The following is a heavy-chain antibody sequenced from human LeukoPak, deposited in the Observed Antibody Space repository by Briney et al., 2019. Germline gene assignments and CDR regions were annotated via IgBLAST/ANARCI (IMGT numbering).Heavy chain of an antibody. Sequence: SGGSLRLSCAASGFTVSSNYMSWVRQSPGKGLEWVSVIYSGGTTYYADSVKGRFTISRDNSNNTLYPQMNSLRAEDTAVYYCASYGSGSYRGLDYWGQGTLVTVSS. CDR3: ASYGSGSYRGLDY. CDR1: GFTVSSNY. V-gene: IGHV3-53*01. CDR2: IYSGGTT. J-gene: IGHJ4*02. D-gene: IGHD3-10*01.